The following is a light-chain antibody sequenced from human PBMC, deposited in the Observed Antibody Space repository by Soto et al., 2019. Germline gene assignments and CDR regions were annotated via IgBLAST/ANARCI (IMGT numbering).Light chain of an antibody. Sequence: EIVLTQSPGTLSLSPGESATLFCRASQTVSSNCLAWYQQKPGQAPRLLIYGVSSRATGIPDRFSGSGSGTDFTLTISRLQPEDFAVYYCQHYDNSAALTFGGGTKVDIK. CDR1: QTVSSNC. J-gene: IGKJ4*01. CDR3: QHYDNSAALT. CDR2: GVS. V-gene: IGKV3-20*01.